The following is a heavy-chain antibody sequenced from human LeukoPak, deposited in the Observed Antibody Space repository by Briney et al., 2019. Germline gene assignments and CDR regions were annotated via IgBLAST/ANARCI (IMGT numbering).Heavy chain of an antibody. CDR2: IYSGGRT. J-gene: IGHJ4*02. CDR3: AIYDSSGYCNY. D-gene: IGHD3-22*01. V-gene: IGHV3-53*01. CDR1: GFTVSSND. Sequence: PGGSLRLSCAASGFTVSSNDMSWVRQAPGKGLEWVSVIYSGGRTFYADSVKGRFTISRDNSKNTLYLQMNSLRAEDTAVYYCAIYDSSGYCNYWGQGTLVTVSS.